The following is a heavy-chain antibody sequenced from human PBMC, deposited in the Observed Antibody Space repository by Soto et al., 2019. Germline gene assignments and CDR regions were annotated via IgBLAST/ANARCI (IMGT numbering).Heavy chain of an antibody. CDR1: GFTFSTYG. CDR2: ISSDGSNK. D-gene: IGHD6-6*01. V-gene: IGHV3-30*03. Sequence: SLRLCCAASGFTFSTYGMHWVRQAPGKGPERVGVISSDGSNKYYADSVKGRFTISRDNSKNTLYLQMNSLRAEDPAVYYCPIEEYDYYYGMEVWGQGTTVTVSS. J-gene: IGHJ6*02. CDR3: PIEEYDYYYGMEV.